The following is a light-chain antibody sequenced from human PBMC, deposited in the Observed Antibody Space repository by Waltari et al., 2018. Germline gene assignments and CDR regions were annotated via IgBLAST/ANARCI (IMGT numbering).Light chain of an antibody. CDR1: QSVSSN. J-gene: IGKJ1*01. V-gene: IGKV3-15*01. Sequence: EIVMTQSPATLSVSPGERATLSCRASQSVSSNLAWYQQKPGQAPRLLIYGASTRATGIPARCSGSASGTEFTLTISSLQSEDFAVYYCQQYNNWPRWTFGQGTKVEIK. CDR3: QQYNNWPRWT. CDR2: GAS.